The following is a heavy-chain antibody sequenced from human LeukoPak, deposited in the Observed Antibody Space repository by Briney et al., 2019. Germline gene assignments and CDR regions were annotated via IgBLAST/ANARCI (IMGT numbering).Heavy chain of an antibody. Sequence: GGSLRLSCAASGFTVSNSYMSWVRQAPGKGLEWVSVIYSGGSTYYADSVKGRFTISRDNAKNSLYLQMNYLRAEDTAVYYCAREGYCSGGICAFDYWGQGTLVTVSS. V-gene: IGHV3-53*01. D-gene: IGHD2-15*01. J-gene: IGHJ4*02. CDR3: AREGYCSGGICAFDY. CDR1: GFTVSNSY. CDR2: IYSGGST.